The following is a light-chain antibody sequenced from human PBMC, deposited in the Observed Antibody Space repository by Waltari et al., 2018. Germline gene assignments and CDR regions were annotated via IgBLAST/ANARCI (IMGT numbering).Light chain of an antibody. V-gene: IGKV1-NL1*01. CDR3: QQYYFTPPRT. CDR2: AAS. Sequence: DIQMTQSPSPLSASVGDRVTITCRASQDISNSLAWYQQKAGKAPKLLLSAASRLESGVPSRFLGSGSGTHFTLTIIRLQPDDFATYYCQQYYFTPPRTFGQGTKVELK. J-gene: IGKJ1*01. CDR1: QDISNS.